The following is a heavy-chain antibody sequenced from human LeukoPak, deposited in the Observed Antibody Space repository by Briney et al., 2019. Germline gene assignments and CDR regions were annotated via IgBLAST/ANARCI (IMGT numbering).Heavy chain of an antibody. CDR2: ISANGGAT. CDR3: ARRGSYNDY. Sequence: PGGSLRLSCAASGFTFSNFAMSWVRQAPGKGLECVSLISANGGATYYADSVKGRFTISRDNSKSTLYLQMNSLRAEDTAVYYCARRGSYNDYWGQGTLVTVSS. CDR1: GFTFSNFA. V-gene: IGHV3-23*01. J-gene: IGHJ4*02. D-gene: IGHD3-16*01.